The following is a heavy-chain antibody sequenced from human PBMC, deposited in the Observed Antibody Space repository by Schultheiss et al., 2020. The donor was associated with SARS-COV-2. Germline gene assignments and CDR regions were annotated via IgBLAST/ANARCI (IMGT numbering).Heavy chain of an antibody. CDR3: AGRSFLNY. CDR1: GFTFSNYT. D-gene: IGHD3-10*01. CDR2: ISDDSTTT. J-gene: IGHJ4*02. V-gene: IGHV3-48*04. Sequence: GGSLRLSCAASGFTFSNYTMNWVRLAPGKGLEWVSYISDDSTTTSYADSVKGRFTISRDNTKNSLYLQMNSLRAEDTAVYYCAGRSFLNYWGQGTLVTVSS.